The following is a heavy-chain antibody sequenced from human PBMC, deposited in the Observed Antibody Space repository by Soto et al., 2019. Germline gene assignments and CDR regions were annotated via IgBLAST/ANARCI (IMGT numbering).Heavy chain of an antibody. J-gene: IGHJ6*02. V-gene: IGHV1-69*13. CDR1: GGTFSSYA. CDR2: IIPIFGTA. CDR3: ARGDTAMVPLTYYYYYGMDV. D-gene: IGHD5-18*01. Sequence: SVKVSCKASGGTFSSYAISWVRQAPGQGLEWMGGIIPIFGTANYAQKFQGRVTITADESTSTAYMELSSLRSEDTAVYYCARGDTAMVPLTYYYYYGMDVWGHGTTVTVPS.